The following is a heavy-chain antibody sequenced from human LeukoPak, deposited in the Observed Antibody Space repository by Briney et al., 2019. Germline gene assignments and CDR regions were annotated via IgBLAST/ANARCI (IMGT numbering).Heavy chain of an antibody. Sequence: PSETLSLTCTVSGGSISSHYWSWIRQPPGKGLEWIGYTYYSGSTNYDPSLKSRVTISVDTSKNQFSLKLSSMTAADTAVYYCARDSGWYHYFDYWGQGTLVTVSS. J-gene: IGHJ4*02. CDR1: GGSISSHY. CDR3: ARDSGWYHYFDY. D-gene: IGHD6-19*01. V-gene: IGHV4-59*11. CDR2: TYYSGST.